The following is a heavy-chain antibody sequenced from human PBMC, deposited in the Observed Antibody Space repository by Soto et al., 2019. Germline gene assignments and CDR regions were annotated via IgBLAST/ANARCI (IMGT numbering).Heavy chain of an antibody. CDR3: ARDGDGYNRVAFDI. CDR2: IKEDGTEI. J-gene: IGHJ3*02. Sequence: EVQLVESGGGLVQPGGSLRLSCEASGLTFSSYWMSWVRQAPGKGLEWVAIIKEDGTEIYYVDSVKGRFTISRDNAKNSLYLQMNSLRADDTAVYYCARDGDGYNRVAFDIWGQGTMVTFSS. V-gene: IGHV3-7*04. D-gene: IGHD5-12*01. CDR1: GLTFSSYW.